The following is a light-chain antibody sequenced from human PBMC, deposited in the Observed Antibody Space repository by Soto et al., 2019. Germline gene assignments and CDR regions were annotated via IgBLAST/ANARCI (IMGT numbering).Light chain of an antibody. CDR3: QYYGRSPLT. J-gene: IGKJ4*01. Sequence: EMVMTQSPATLSLSPGERASLSCRASQTINKNYFAWYQQKPGQAPRPLMYSASSRATGIPDRFSGSGSGTDFTLTISRLEPEDFAVYYCQYYGRSPLTFGGGTKVDIK. CDR1: QTINKNY. CDR2: SAS. V-gene: IGKV3-20*01.